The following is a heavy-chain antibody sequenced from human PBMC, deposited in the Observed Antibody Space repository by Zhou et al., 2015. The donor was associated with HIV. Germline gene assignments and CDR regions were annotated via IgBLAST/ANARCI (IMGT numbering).Heavy chain of an antibody. Sequence: QLQLVQSGAEVKKPGSSVKVSCKASGGTFSSYAISWVRQAPGQGLEWMGGIIPIFGTANYAQKFQGRVTITADKSTSTAYMELSSLRSEDTAVYYCARWSIAVAGTRSPSGGMDVWGQGTTVTVSS. D-gene: IGHD6-19*01. CDR1: GGTFSSYA. J-gene: IGHJ6*02. CDR3: ARWSIAVAGTRSPSGGMDV. CDR2: IIPIFGTA. V-gene: IGHV1-69*06.